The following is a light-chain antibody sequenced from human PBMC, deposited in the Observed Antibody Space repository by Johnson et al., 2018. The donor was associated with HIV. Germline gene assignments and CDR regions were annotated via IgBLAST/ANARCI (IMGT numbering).Light chain of an antibody. CDR2: ENN. V-gene: IGLV1-51*02. CDR1: SSNIGNQY. Sequence: QSVLTQPPSVSAAAGQRVTISCSGSSSNIGNQYVSWYQQLPGTVPKLLMYENNKRPSGIPDRFSASKSGTSATLGITGLQTGDEAYYYCGTWDSSLSAYVFGTGTKVTVL. J-gene: IGLJ1*01. CDR3: GTWDSSLSAYV.